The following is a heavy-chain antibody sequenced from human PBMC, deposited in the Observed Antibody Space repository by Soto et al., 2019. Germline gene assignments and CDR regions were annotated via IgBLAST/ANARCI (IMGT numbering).Heavy chain of an antibody. J-gene: IGHJ4*02. Sequence: KPGGSLRLSCEASGFSFSSFAMNWVRQAPGRGLEWVSYISDDGACIYYADSLKGRFTISRDNSKNSLSLQMNKLRAEDTAVYYCARENYLQAWFHHFDYWGLGTLVTVSS. D-gene: IGHD3-10*01. CDR2: ISDDGACI. V-gene: IGHV3-21*05. CDR1: GFSFSSFA. CDR3: ARENYLQAWFHHFDY.